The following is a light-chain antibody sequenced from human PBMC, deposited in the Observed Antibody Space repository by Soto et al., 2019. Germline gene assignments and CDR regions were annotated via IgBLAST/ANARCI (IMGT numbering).Light chain of an antibody. CDR1: SSDVGGYNY. CDR3: SSYTSSSTGV. V-gene: IGLV2-14*01. CDR2: DVS. J-gene: IGLJ1*01. Sequence: QSALTQPASVSGAPGQSITISCTGTSSDVGGYNYVSWYQQHPGKAPKLMIYDVSNRPSGVSNRFSGSKSGNTASLTISGLQAEDEADYYCSSYTSSSTGVFGNGTKVTVL.